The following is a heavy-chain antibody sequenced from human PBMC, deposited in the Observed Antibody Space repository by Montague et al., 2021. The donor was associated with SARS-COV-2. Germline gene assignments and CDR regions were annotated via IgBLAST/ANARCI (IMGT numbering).Heavy chain of an antibody. D-gene: IGHD4-17*01. CDR1: GSSVRSYY. CDR3: ARENTVTTFGGPYYIDS. Sequence: SETLSLTGIVSGSSVRSYYWSWIRQPPGKGLEWIGYIYDGGSTXXXPSXXXRVTISVDTSKNQFSLKLSSVTAADTAVYYCARENTVTTFGGPYYIDSWGQGTLVTVSA. CDR2: IYDGGST. J-gene: IGHJ4*02. V-gene: IGHV4-59*02.